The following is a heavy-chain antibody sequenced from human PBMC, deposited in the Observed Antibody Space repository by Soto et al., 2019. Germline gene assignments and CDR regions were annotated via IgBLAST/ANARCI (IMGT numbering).Heavy chain of an antibody. D-gene: IGHD6-13*01. CDR2: ISAYNGNT. Sequence: GASVKVSRKASGYTFTSYCISWVRQAPGQGLEWMGWISAYNGNTNYAQKLQGRVTMTTDTSTSTAYMELRSLRSDDTAVYYCARELYSSSWYYFDYWGQGTLVTVSS. V-gene: IGHV1-18*01. J-gene: IGHJ4*02. CDR3: ARELYSSSWYYFDY. CDR1: GYTFTSYC.